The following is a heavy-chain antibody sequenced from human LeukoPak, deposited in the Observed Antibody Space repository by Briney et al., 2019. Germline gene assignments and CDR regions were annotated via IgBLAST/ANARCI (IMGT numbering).Heavy chain of an antibody. CDR3: ARVTVAGLLNY. J-gene: IGHJ4*02. CDR1: GFTFSSYA. D-gene: IGHD6-19*01. Sequence: PGGSLRLSCAASGFTFSSYAMSWVRQAPEQGLEWVSVIYSGGSTYYADSVKGRFTISRDNSKNTLYLQMNSLRAEDTAVYYCARVTVAGLLNYWGQGTLVTVSS. CDR2: IYSGGST. V-gene: IGHV3-53*01.